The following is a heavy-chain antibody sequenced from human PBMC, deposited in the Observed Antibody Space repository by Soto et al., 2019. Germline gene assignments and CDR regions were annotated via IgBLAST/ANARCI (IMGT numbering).Heavy chain of an antibody. CDR1: GFSLSTSGVG. J-gene: IGHJ4*02. CDR3: AHRFYGDYCDYFDY. D-gene: IGHD4-17*01. Sequence: QITLKESGPTLVKPTQTLTLTCTFSGFSLSTSGVGVGWIRQPPGKALEWLALIYWDDDKRYSPSLKSRLTITKDTSKNQVVLTMTNMDPVDTATYYWAHRFYGDYCDYFDYWGQGTLVTVSS. V-gene: IGHV2-5*02. CDR2: IYWDDDK.